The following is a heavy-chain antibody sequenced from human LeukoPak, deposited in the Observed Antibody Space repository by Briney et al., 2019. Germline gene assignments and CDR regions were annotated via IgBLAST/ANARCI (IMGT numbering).Heavy chain of an antibody. J-gene: IGHJ6*03. CDR2: IKLDGGEK. CDR1: GFTFSSYW. D-gene: IGHD6-13*01. Sequence: GGFLRLSCAASGFTFSSYWMSRVRQAPGKGLEWVANIKLDGGEKYYVDSVKGRFTISRDNAKNSLYLQINSLRAEDTAVYYCVKVKQQLVRLLGRDTTYYYNYYLDVWGKGTTVTVSS. CDR3: VKVKQQLVRLLGRDTTYYYNYYLDV. V-gene: IGHV3-7*01.